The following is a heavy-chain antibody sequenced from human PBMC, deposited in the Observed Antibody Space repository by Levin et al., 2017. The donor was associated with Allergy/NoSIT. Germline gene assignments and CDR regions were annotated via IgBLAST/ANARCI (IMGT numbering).Heavy chain of an antibody. CDR3: AKSRCSGGSCYRVDY. J-gene: IGHJ4*02. D-gene: IGHD2-15*01. Sequence: KAGGSLRLSCTVSGGSISSYYWSWIRQPPGKGLEWIGYIYYSGSTNYNPSLKSRVTISVDTSKNQFSLKLSSVTAADTAVYYCAKSRCSGGSCYRVDYWGQGTLVTVSS. CDR2: IYYSGST. V-gene: IGHV4-59*08. CDR1: GGSISSYY.